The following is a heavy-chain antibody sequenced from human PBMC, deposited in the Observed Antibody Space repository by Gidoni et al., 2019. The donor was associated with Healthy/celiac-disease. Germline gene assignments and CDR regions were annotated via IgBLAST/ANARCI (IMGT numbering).Heavy chain of an antibody. D-gene: IGHD3-22*01. J-gene: IGHJ4*02. CDR2: ISWDGGST. Sequence: EVQLVESGGVVVQPGGSLRLSCAASGFTFDDYTMHWVRQAPGKGLEWVSLISWDGGSTYYADSVKGRFTISRDNSKNSLYLQMNSLRTEDTALYYCAKGMYYYDSSGYYTLDYWGQGTLVTVSS. CDR1: GFTFDDYT. CDR3: AKGMYYYDSSGYYTLDY. V-gene: IGHV3-43*01.